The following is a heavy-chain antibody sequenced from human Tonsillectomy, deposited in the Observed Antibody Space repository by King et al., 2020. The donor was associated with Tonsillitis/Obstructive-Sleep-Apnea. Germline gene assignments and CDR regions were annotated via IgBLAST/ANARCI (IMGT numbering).Heavy chain of an antibody. CDR3: ARGYCSGGSCLTSWFDP. CDR1: GYTFTNYA. CDR2: INTGNCNT. Sequence: QLVQSGAEVKTPGASVKVSCKASGYTFTNYAMHWVRQAPGQRLEWMGWINTGNCNTKYSQKFQGRVTINRDTSASTAYMELSSLRYEDTAVYYCARGYCSGGSCLTSWFDPWGQGTLVTVSS. J-gene: IGHJ5*02. V-gene: IGHV1-3*04. D-gene: IGHD2-15*01.